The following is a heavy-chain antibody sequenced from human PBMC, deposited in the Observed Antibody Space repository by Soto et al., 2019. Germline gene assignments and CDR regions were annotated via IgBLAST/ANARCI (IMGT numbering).Heavy chain of an antibody. Sequence: GASVKVSCKVSGYTLTELSMHWVRQAPGKGLEWMGGFDPEDGETIYAQKFQGRVTITEDTSTDTAYMGLSSLRSEDTAVYYCAVVVITTIPRWYFDYWGQGTLVTVSS. CDR2: FDPEDGET. CDR3: AVVVITTIPRWYFDY. CDR1: GYTLTELS. D-gene: IGHD3-22*01. J-gene: IGHJ4*02. V-gene: IGHV1-24*01.